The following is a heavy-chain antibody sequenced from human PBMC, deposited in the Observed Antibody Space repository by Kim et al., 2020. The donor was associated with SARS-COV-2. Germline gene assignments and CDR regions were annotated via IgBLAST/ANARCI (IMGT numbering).Heavy chain of an antibody. J-gene: IGHJ5*02. CDR1: GFALSSYS. D-gene: IGHD3-9*01. Sequence: GGSLRLSCVASGFALSSYSMNWVRQAPGKGLEWLSYISADDIYYADSVKGRFTISRDNAKNALYLQMNSLRDGDTAVYFCARYFDWALDLWGQGTLVTVSS. CDR3: ARYFDWALDL. V-gene: IGHV3-21*05. CDR2: ISADDI.